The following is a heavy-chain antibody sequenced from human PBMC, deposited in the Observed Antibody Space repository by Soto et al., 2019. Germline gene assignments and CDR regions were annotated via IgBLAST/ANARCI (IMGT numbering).Heavy chain of an antibody. CDR2: ISGSGGNT. CDR3: AKDAYVSGRFLDAFDI. J-gene: IGHJ3*02. D-gene: IGHD6-19*01. CDR1: GFTFSIYA. Sequence: EVQLLESGGGLVQPGGSLRLSCAASGFTFSIYAMSFVRQTPGKGLEWVAGISGSGGNTYYAESVKGRFTSSRVNSRNTVYLQMNSLRVDDTAVYYCAKDAYVSGRFLDAFDIWGQGTMVTVSS. V-gene: IGHV3-23*01.